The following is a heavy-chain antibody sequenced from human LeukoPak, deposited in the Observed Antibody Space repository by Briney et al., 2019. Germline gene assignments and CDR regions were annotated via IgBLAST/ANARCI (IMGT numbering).Heavy chain of an antibody. CDR2: IYYSGST. CDR3: ARYHYYGSGSYVGVVTSGFDY. D-gene: IGHD3-10*01. V-gene: IGHV4-30-4*01. Sequence: SQTLSLTCTVSGGSISSGDYYWSWIRQPPGKGLEWIGYIYYSGSTYYNPSLKSRVTISVDTSKNQFSPKLSSVTAADTAVYYCARYHYYGSGSYVGVVTSGFDYWGQGTLVTVSS. J-gene: IGHJ4*02. CDR1: GGSISSGDYY.